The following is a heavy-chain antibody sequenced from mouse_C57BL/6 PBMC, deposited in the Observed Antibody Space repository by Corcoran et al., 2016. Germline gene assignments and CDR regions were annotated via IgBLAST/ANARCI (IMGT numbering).Heavy chain of an antibody. V-gene: IGHV9-3*01. Sequence: QIQLVQSGPELKKPGETVKISCKASGYTFTTYGMSWVKQAPGKGLKWMGWINTYSGVPTYADDFKGRFAFSLETSASTAYLQINNLKNEDTATYFCARRATMIYFDYWGQGTTLTVSS. CDR1: GYTFTTYG. CDR3: ARRATMIYFDY. D-gene: IGHD2-4*01. J-gene: IGHJ2*01. CDR2: INTYSGVP.